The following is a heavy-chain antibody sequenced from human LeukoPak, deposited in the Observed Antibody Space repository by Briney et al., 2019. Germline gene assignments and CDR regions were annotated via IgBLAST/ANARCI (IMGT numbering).Heavy chain of an antibody. V-gene: IGHV3-23*01. CDR1: GFTFSSYA. J-gene: IGHJ6*02. D-gene: IGHD4-11*01. CDR3: AKDSSTSNPYYGLDV. CDR2: ISGSGLST. Sequence: PGGSLRLSCAASGFTFSSYAMSWVRQAPGKGLEWVSGISGSGLSTHYADSVKGRFTISRDNSKDTLHLQMDSLRTEDTAVYYCAKDSSTSNPYYGLDVWGQGTTVTVSS.